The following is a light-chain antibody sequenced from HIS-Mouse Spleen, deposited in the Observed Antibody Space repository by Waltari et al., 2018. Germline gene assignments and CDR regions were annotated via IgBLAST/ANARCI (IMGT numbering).Light chain of an antibody. CDR2: LGS. V-gene: IGKV2-28*01. CDR1: QSLLHSNGYNY. J-gene: IGKJ4*01. Sequence: DIVMTQSPLSLPVTPGEPASISCRSSQSLLHSNGYNYLDWYLQKPGQSPQPLIYLGSNRASGVPDRFSGSGSGTDFKLKISRVEAEDVGVYYCMQALQTPLTFGGGTKVEIK. CDR3: MQALQTPLT.